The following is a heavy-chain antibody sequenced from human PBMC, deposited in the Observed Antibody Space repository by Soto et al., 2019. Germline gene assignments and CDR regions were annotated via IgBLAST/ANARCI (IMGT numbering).Heavy chain of an antibody. J-gene: IGHJ4*02. V-gene: IGHV4-59*01. CDR2: IYYSGST. Sequence: SETLSLTCTVSGGSISSYYWSWIRQPPGKGLEWIGYIYYSGSTNYNPSLKSRVTISVDTSKNQFSLKLSSVTAADTAVYYCARSDLHYFDYWGQGTLVTVSS. CDR1: GGSISSYY. CDR3: ARSDLHYFDY.